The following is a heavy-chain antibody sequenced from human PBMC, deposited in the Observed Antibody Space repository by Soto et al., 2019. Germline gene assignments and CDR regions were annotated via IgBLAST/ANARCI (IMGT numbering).Heavy chain of an antibody. Sequence: PSETLSLTCTVSGGSISNGDYYWSWIRQPPGKRLEWIGYISYSGSTDYNPTLKSRVTIAGDTSKNQFTLKVSSVTAADTAVYYCARGTSWQLPFDYWGQGTLVTVSS. CDR2: ISYSGST. V-gene: IGHV4-61*08. J-gene: IGHJ4*02. D-gene: IGHD6-13*01. CDR3: ARGTSWQLPFDY. CDR1: GGSISNGDYY.